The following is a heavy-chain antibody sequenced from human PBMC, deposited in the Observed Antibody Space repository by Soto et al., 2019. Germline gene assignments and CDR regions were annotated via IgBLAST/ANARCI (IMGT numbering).Heavy chain of an antibody. CDR3: ARLGGAAADTRAFDY. CDR2: IYYTGST. J-gene: IGHJ4*02. Sequence: SETLSLTCTVSGGSISSSIYYWGWIRQPPGKGLEWLGHIYYTGSTYYNPSLKSRVTISVDTSKNQFSLKLSSVTAADTAVYYCARLGGAAADTRAFDYWGQGTLVTVSS. D-gene: IGHD6-13*01. CDR1: GGSISSSIYY. V-gene: IGHV4-39*01.